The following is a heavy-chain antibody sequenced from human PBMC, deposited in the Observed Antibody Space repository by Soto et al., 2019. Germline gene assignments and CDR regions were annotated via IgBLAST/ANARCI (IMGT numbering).Heavy chain of an antibody. CDR2: ISSSGSTI. V-gene: IGHV3-48*03. CDR3: ARTGYWGPMGV. D-gene: IGHD3-9*01. CDR1: GFTFSSYE. J-gene: IGHJ6*02. Sequence: GGSLRLSCAASGFTFSSYEMNWVRQAPGKGLEWVSYISSSGSTIYYADSVKGRFTISRDNAKNSLYLQMNSLRAEDTAVYYCARTGYWGPMGVWGQGTTVTVSS.